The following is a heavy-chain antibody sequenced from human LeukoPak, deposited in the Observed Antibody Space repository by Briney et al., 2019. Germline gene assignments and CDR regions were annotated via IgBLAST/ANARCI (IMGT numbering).Heavy chain of an antibody. D-gene: IGHD6-13*01. J-gene: IGHJ4*02. Sequence: SVKVSCKASGGTFSSYAISWVRQAPGQGLEWMGRIIPIFGTENYAQKLQGRVTITTDESTSTAYMELSSLRSEDTAVYYCARDRWDSSSWYGNFDYWGQGTLVTVSS. CDR3: ARDRWDSSSWYGNFDY. CDR1: GGTFSSYA. V-gene: IGHV1-69*05. CDR2: IIPIFGTE.